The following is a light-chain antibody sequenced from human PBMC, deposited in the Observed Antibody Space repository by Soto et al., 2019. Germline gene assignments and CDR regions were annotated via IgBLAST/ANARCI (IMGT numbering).Light chain of an antibody. Sequence: EIVLTQSPATLSVSPGERATLSCRASQSVSNNLAWYQQRPGQSPSLLIFDASARATGIPARFSGSGSGTNFTLTISSLQSEDFAVYFCQQYDDWAPYTFGQGTKLEI. CDR2: DAS. J-gene: IGKJ2*01. V-gene: IGKV3-15*01. CDR1: QSVSNN. CDR3: QQYDDWAPYT.